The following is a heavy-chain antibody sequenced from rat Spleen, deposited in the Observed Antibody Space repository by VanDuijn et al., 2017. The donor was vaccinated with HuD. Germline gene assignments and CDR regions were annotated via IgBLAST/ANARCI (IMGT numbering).Heavy chain of an antibody. D-gene: IGHD4-5*01. CDR3: ARHGRGKTTYYYVMDA. V-gene: IGHV5-17*01. CDR2: INYDGSST. Sequence: EEQQGEAEGGGGQPGRARKRPGAAAGATRREEEGAGGRQARTNGLEWVATINYDGSSTFYRDSVRARFTISRDNAKNTLYLQMDSLKSEDTATYYCARHGRGKTTYYYVMDAWGQGASVTVSS. J-gene: IGHJ4*01. CDR1: GATRREEE.